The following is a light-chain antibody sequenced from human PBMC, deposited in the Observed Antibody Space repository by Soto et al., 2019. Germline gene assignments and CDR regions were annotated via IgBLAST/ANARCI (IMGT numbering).Light chain of an antibody. J-gene: IGKJ1*01. CDR1: QSVSSSY. CDR2: GAS. Sequence: EIVLTQSPGTLSLSPGERATLSCRASQSVSSSYLAWYQQKPGQAPRLLIYGASSRATGIPDRFSGSGSGTDFTLTISRLEPEDFAVYYCQQCTTFGQGTKVDIK. V-gene: IGKV3-20*01. CDR3: QQCTT.